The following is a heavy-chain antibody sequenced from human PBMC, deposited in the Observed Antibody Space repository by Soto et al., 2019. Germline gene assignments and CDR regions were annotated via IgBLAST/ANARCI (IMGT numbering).Heavy chain of an antibody. CDR3: VRGSVNTVDSSGFYDY. Sequence: SETLSLTCAVYGGSFSGLYWSWIRQPPGKGREWMGEINHSGGTSYNPSLKSRVTISVDTPKSQFSLKLTSVTAADRAVYYCVRGSVNTVDSSGFYDYWGQGTRFTVS. D-gene: IGHD3-22*01. J-gene: IGHJ4*02. CDR1: GGSFSGLY. CDR2: INHSGGT. V-gene: IGHV4-34*01.